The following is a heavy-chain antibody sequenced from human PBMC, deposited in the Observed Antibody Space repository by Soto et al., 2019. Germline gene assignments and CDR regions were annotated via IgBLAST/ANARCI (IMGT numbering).Heavy chain of an antibody. CDR3: ARDPPYGSRPFENDAFYI. J-gene: IGHJ3*02. D-gene: IGHD2-15*01. V-gene: IGHV3-21*01. Sequence: PGGSLRLSGASCGFTCSSYSMNRVQQAPEKGLEWVSSISSSSSYIYYADSVKGRFTISRDNAKNSLYLQMNSLRAEDTAVYYCARDPPYGSRPFENDAFYIWAQGTMVTVSS. CDR2: ISSSSSYI. CDR1: GFTCSSYS.